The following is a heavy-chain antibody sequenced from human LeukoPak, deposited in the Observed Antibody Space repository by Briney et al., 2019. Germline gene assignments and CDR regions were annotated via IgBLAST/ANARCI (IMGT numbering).Heavy chain of an antibody. CDR3: ARLNTEADVVGFWSGYSARVF. CDR1: GGSISSSNW. Sequence: SETLSLTCAVSGGSISSSNWWSWVRQPPGKGLEWIGEINHSGSTNYNPSLKSRVTISVDTSKNQFSLKLSSVTAADTAVYYCARLNTEADVVGFWSGYSARVFWGKGTTVTVSS. J-gene: IGHJ6*04. CDR2: INHSGST. D-gene: IGHD3-3*01. V-gene: IGHV4-4*02.